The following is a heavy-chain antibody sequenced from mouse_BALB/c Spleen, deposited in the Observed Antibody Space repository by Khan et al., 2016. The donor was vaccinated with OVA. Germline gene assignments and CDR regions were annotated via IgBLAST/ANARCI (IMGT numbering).Heavy chain of an antibody. CDR2: INTYTGGA. J-gene: IGHJ3*01. CDR3: SRSNGNDWFAY. CDR1: GYTLTNYG. V-gene: IGHV9-3-1*01. Sequence: QIQLVQSGPELKKPGETVKISCKASGYTLTNYGMNWVKQAPGKDLKWMGWINTYTGGATYADDFMGRFAFSLETSASTAYLQINNLKNEDTATYFCSRSNGNDWFAYWGQGTLVTVSA. D-gene: IGHD2-1*01.